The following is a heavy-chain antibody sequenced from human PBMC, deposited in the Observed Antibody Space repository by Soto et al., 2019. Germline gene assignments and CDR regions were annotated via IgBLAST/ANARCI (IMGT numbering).Heavy chain of an antibody. CDR2: IIPIFGTA. D-gene: IGHD6-19*01. J-gene: IGHJ4*02. CDR1: GGTFSSYA. Sequence: SVKVSCKASGGTFSSYAISWVRQAPGQGREWMGGIIPIFGTANYAQKFQGRVTITADESTSTAYMELSSLRSEDTAVYYCAREPGYSSGWPYRTYYFDYWGQGTLVTVSS. CDR3: AREPGYSSGWPYRTYYFDY. V-gene: IGHV1-69*13.